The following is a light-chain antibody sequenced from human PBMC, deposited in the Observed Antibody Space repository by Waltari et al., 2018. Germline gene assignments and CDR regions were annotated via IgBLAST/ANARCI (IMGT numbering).Light chain of an antibody. V-gene: IGKV1-5*03. CDR3: QQYNSYPVT. CDR2: KAS. J-gene: IGKJ2*01. CDR1: QSISSW. Sequence: DIVMTQSPDSLSASVGDRVTITCRASQSISSWLAWYQQKPGKAPKLLIYKASSLESGVPSRFSGSGSGTEFTLTISSLQPDDFATYYCQQYNSYPVTFGQGTKLEIK.